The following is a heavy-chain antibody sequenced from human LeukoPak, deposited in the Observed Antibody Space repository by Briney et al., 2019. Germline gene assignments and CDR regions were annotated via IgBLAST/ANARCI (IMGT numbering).Heavy chain of an antibody. CDR3: ARPLSPDARYSSSWASPKYGMDV. Sequence: SETLSLTCAVYGGSFSCYYWSWIRQPPGKGLEWIGEINHSGSTNYNPSLKSRVTISVDTSKNQSSLKLSSVTAADTAVYYCARPLSPDARYSSSWASPKYGMDVWGQGTTVTVSS. J-gene: IGHJ6*02. V-gene: IGHV4-34*01. D-gene: IGHD6-13*01. CDR1: GGSFSCYY. CDR2: INHSGST.